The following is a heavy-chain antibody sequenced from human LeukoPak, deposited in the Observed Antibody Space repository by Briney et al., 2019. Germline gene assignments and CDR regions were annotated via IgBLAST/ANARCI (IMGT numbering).Heavy chain of an antibody. D-gene: IGHD2/OR15-2a*01. CDR1: GFTFSNAW. CDR2: IKPDGSDQ. V-gene: IGHV3-7*04. J-gene: IGHJ4*02. Sequence: PGGSLRLSCAASGFTFSNAWMRWVRQAPGKGLEWVANIKPDGSDQYYVDSVKGRFTISRDNAKSSLYLQMNSLRAEDTAVYYCARENFRYWAQGTLVTVSS. CDR3: ARENFRY.